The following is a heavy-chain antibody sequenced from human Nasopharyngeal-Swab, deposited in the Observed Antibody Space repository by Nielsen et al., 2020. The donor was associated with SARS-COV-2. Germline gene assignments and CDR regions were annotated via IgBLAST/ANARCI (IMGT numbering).Heavy chain of an antibody. J-gene: IGHJ4*02. CDR3: ARLSSGYYPFDY. V-gene: IGHV4-59*08. Sequence: SETLSLTCTVSGGSISSYYWSWIRQPPGKGLEWIGHIYYSGSTKYNPSLKSRVTISVDTSKNQFSLKLSSVTAADTAVYYCARLSSGYYPFDYWGQGTLVTVSS. CDR1: GGSISSYY. CDR2: IYYSGST. D-gene: IGHD6-19*01.